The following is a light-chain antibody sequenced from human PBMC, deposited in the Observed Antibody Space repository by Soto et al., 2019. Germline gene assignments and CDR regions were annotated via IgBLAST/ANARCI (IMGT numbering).Light chain of an antibody. Sequence: EIVLSQSPGTLSLSPGERATLSCRASQSARSNFLAWYQQKPGQAPRLLIYGASNRATGIPDRFSGSGSGTDFTLTITTLEPEDFAMYYCQRYDSLRTFGQGTKVDIK. CDR1: QSARSNF. CDR2: GAS. CDR3: QRYDSLRT. V-gene: IGKV3-20*01. J-gene: IGKJ1*01.